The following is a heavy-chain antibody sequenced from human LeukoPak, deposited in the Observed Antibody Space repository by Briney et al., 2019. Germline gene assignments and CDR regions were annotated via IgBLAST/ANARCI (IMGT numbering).Heavy chain of an antibody. J-gene: IGHJ4*02. Sequence: GGSLRLSCAASGFTFDDYAMHWVRQAPGKGLEWVSGISWNSGSIGYADSVKGRFTISRDNSKNTLYLQMNSLRAEDTAVYYCARDSGDGYNPYFDYWGQGTLVTVSS. CDR3: ARDSGDGYNPYFDY. CDR1: GFTFDDYA. CDR2: ISWNSGSI. D-gene: IGHD5-24*01. V-gene: IGHV3-9*01.